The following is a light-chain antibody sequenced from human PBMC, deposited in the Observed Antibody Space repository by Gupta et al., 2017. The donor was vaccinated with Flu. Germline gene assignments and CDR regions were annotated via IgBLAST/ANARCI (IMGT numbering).Light chain of an antibody. Sequence: GDTATLTCRASESVDKDLDWYQQKAGQAPRLLIYGALKRATGTPARFSGSGSGTDFTLTISGLEPEDFAVYYCQQRINCPDTFGHGTKLEIK. CDR1: ESVDKD. CDR2: GAL. V-gene: IGKV3-11*01. J-gene: IGKJ2*01. CDR3: QQRINCPDT.